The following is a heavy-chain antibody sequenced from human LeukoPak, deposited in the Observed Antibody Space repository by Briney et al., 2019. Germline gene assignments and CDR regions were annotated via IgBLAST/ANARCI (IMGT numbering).Heavy chain of an antibody. V-gene: IGHV3-48*03. CDR3: ARGNWAEGGYFDY. J-gene: IGHJ4*02. CDR1: GFTFSSYE. D-gene: IGHD7-27*01. Sequence: GGSLRLSCAASGFTFSSYEMIWVRQAPGKGLEWVSYISSSGSTIYYADSVKGRFTISRDNAKNSLYLQMNSLRAEDTVVYYCARGNWAEGGYFDYWGQGTLVTVSS. CDR2: ISSSGSTI.